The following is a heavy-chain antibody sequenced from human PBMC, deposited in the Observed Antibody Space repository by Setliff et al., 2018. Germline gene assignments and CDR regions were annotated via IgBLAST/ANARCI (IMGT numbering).Heavy chain of an antibody. V-gene: IGHV4-4*08. CDR1: GGSISSYY. CDR3: AKIKAGGGSFDI. Sequence: SETLSLTCTASGGSISSYYWSWMRQPPGKGLEWIGYMYISGITNSNPSLKSRVTMSLDTSRNQFSLKLSSVTAADTAVYYCAKIKAGGGSFDIWGQGTMVTVSS. J-gene: IGHJ3*02. CDR2: MYISGIT. D-gene: IGHD3-16*01.